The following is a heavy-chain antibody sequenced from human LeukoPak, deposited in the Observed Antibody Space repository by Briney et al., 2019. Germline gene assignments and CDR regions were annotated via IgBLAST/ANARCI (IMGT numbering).Heavy chain of an antibody. J-gene: IGHJ4*02. V-gene: IGHV3-53*01. CDR3: AKVDGVRAAPGRGRVDS. CDR2: IYSGGST. D-gene: IGHD6-13*01. CDR1: GFTVSSNY. Sequence: GGSLRLSCAASGFTVSSNYMSWVRQAPGKGLEWVSVIYSGGSTYYEDSVKGRFTISRDNSKNTLYFQMNSLRAEDTAVYYCAKVDGVRAAPGRGRVDSWGQGTLVTVSS.